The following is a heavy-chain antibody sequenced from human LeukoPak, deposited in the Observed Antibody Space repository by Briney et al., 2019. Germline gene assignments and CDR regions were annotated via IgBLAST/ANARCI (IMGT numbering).Heavy chain of an antibody. D-gene: IGHD2-21*01. CDR3: ARGGIPY. CDR2: INPNNGGT. Sequence: ASVKVSCKASGYTFTGYYIHWVRQAPGQGLEWMGWINPNNGGTNYAQNFQGRVTMTRDASISTAYMELSRLRSDDTAVYYRARGGIPYWGQGTLVTVSS. J-gene: IGHJ4*02. CDR1: GYTFTGYY. V-gene: IGHV1-2*02.